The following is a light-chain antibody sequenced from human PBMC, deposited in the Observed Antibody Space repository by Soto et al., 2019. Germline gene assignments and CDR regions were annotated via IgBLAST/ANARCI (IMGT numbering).Light chain of an antibody. CDR3: SSYTASGTFVV. V-gene: IGLV2-14*01. CDR2: EVT. CDR1: GSDIGPYNY. J-gene: IGLJ2*01. Sequence: QSALTQPASVSGSPGQSITISCTGTGSDIGPYNYVSWYQQYPGKAPQLIMYEVTNRPSGVSNRFCGSKSGYTASLTISSIHADDEADYFCSSYTASGTFVVFGGGTKVTVL.